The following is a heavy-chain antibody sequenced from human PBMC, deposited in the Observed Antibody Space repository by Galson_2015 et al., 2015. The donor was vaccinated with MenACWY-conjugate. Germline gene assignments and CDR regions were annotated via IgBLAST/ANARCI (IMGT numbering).Heavy chain of an antibody. V-gene: IGHV3-48*03. CDR1: GFTFSSYN. CDR2: ISDSGHTI. Sequence: SLRLSCAASGFTFSSYNMNWVRQAPGKGLEWLSYISDSGHTIYYADSVKGQFTITRDNAKNSLYLQIDSLRAEDTAVYYCARDGGTYSSADYWGQGTLISVSS. J-gene: IGHJ4*02. CDR3: ARDGGTYSSADY. D-gene: IGHD1-26*01.